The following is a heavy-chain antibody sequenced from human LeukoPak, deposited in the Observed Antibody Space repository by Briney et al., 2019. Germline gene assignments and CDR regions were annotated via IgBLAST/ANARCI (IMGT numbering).Heavy chain of an antibody. D-gene: IGHD6-13*01. Sequence: ASVRVSCKASGYTFTSYGISWVRQAPGRGLEWMGWISAYNGNTNYAQKLQGRVTMTTDTSTSTAYMELRSLRSDDTAVYYCAREAPQYSSSWEYGMDVWGKGTTVTVSS. CDR2: ISAYNGNT. CDR1: GYTFTSYG. J-gene: IGHJ6*04. V-gene: IGHV1-18*04. CDR3: AREAPQYSSSWEYGMDV.